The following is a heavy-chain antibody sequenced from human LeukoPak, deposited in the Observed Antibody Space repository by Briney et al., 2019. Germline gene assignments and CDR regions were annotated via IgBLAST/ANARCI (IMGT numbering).Heavy chain of an antibody. CDR1: GGSISSGAYY. J-gene: IGHJ4*02. V-gene: IGHV4-31*03. Sequence: SQTLSLACSVSGGSISSGAYYWSWIRQHPGTGLEWIGYISNSGNTYYNPFLKSRVTISVDTSRNQFSPKLRFVTAADTAVYYCARASGSGYYWGQGTQVTVSS. D-gene: IGHD3-22*01. CDR2: ISNSGNT. CDR3: ARASGSGYY.